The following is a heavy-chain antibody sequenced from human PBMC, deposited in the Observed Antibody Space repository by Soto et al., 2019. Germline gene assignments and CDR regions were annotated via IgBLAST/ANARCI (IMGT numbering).Heavy chain of an antibody. Sequence: EVQLVESGGGLAQPGGSLRLSCEASGFTLNNDWMSWVRQAPGKGLEWVANISQDGTEEDYVDSVKGRFTISRDNAKKSLYLQMSSLRAEDTAVYYCARAVHWGQGTLVTVSS. CDR1: GFTLNNDW. CDR3: ARAVH. J-gene: IGHJ4*02. V-gene: IGHV3-7*04. CDR2: ISQDGTEE.